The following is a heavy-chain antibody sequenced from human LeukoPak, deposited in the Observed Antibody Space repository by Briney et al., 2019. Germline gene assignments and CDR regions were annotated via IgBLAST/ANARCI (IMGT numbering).Heavy chain of an antibody. V-gene: IGHV3-30*04. CDR3: ARGSYGSGTEQYYFDN. J-gene: IGHJ4*02. CDR2: ISYDGSHK. Sequence: GRSLRLSCAASGFTFSSYALHWVRQAPGKGLEWVSVISYDGSHKYYADSVKGRFTISRDNSKNTLYLQMNSLRPEDTALYYCARGSYGSGTEQYYFDNWAQGTLVTVSS. CDR1: GFTFSSYA. D-gene: IGHD3-10*01.